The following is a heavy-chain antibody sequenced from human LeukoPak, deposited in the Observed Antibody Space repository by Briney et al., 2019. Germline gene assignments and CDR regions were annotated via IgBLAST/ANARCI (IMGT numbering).Heavy chain of an antibody. J-gene: IGHJ4*02. CDR1: GFNFNNYA. CDR2: ISGSGDRT. Sequence: PGGSLRLSCTPSGFNFNNYAINWVRQAPGKGLDWVSTISGSGDRTFYADSVKGRFTFSRDTSTNILYLQMNNLRAEDTAVYFCAKSRGFSYGPFDSWGQGTLVTVSS. CDR3: AKSRGFSYGPFDS. D-gene: IGHD3-10*01. V-gene: IGHV3-23*01.